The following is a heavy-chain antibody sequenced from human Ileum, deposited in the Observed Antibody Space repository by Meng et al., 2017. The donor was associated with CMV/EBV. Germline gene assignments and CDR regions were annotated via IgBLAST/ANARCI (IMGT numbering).Heavy chain of an antibody. Sequence: QMHLQRSGTRLVKPSRTLSMPCVVSVAAIVTSGWTWTLQPAGNGRDGTGYTTLGGSMNCNPSLKSPLTISVQTSKHHCSLKLSYVTAADTVVYRCSSAKEHSYGRWFDPWGQGTLVTVSS. CDR2: TTLGGSM. CDR3: SSAKEHSYGRWFDP. J-gene: IGHJ5*02. V-gene: IGHV4-59*01. D-gene: IGHD5-18*01. CDR1: VAAIVTSG.